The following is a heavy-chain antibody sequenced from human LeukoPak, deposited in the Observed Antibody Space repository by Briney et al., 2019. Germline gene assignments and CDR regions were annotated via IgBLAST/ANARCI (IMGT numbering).Heavy chain of an antibody. CDR2: XXXSXXT. V-gene: IGHV4-34*01. CDR1: XXXXSXXY. Sequence: EXLSLTCAXXXXXXSXXYWXXXRXXPXXXXXXXXXXXXSXXTXYNPSLKSRVTISVDTSKNQFSLKLSSVTAADTAVYYCARGMRRGYSYGWPALTPGQYYFDYWDQGTLVTVSS. CDR3: ARGMRRGYSYGWPALTPGQYYFDY. D-gene: IGHD5-18*01. J-gene: IGHJ4*02.